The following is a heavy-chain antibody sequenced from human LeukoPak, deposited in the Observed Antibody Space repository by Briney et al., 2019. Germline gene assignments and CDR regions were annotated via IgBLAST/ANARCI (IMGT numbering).Heavy chain of an antibody. V-gene: IGHV4-59*01. D-gene: IGHD1-26*01. J-gene: IGHJ4*02. CDR3: ARGATQFDY. CDR1: GGSISSYY. CDR2: IYYSGST. Sequence: SGTLSLTCTVSGGSISSYYWSWIRQPPGKGLEWIGYIYYSGSTNYNPSLKSRVTISVDTSKNQFSLKLSSVTAADTAVYYCARGATQFDYWGQGTLVTVSS.